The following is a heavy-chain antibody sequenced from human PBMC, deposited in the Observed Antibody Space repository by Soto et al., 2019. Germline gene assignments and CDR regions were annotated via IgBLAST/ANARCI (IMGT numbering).Heavy chain of an antibody. J-gene: IGHJ4*02. D-gene: IGHD4-17*01. V-gene: IGHV3-23*01. CDR2: VSGSGTTT. CDR1: GVIFSTSA. Sequence: EVKLLASGGDLAPPGGSLRLSCAASGVIFSTSAMNWVRQAPGKGLEWVSGVSGSGTTTVYADSVKGRFTISRDTSKKSLFLAMNSLRAEDTAMYYFAKAMGGILTTSIDFWGRGVLVTVS. CDR3: AKAMGGILTTSIDF.